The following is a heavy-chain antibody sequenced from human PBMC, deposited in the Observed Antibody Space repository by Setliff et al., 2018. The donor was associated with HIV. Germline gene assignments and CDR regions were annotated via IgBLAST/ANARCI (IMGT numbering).Heavy chain of an antibody. V-gene: IGHV1-2*02. D-gene: IGHD1-1*01. Sequence: GASVKVSCKTSGYTFIDNYIHWVRQAPGQGLEWMAWINAYTGDTNYAQKFQGSVTVTRDTSSSTAYMELSRLRSDDTAVYYCARDWKHVFDIWGQGTMVTVSS. CDR1: GYTFIDNY. CDR3: ARDWKHVFDI. J-gene: IGHJ3*02. CDR2: INAYTGDT.